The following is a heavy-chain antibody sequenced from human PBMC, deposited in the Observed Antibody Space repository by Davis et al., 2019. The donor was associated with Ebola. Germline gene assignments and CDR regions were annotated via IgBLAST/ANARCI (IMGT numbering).Heavy chain of an antibody. CDR2: INTDGSTI. V-gene: IGHV3-74*01. CDR1: GFTFSSCW. D-gene: IGHD1-26*01. J-gene: IGHJ4*02. Sequence: PGGSLRLSCAASGFTFSSCWMHWVRQVPGEGLVWVSRINTDGSTINYADSVKGRFTISRDNAKNTLYLQMNSLRADDTATYYCVTFPTSGSHYGFQGGWGQGTLVTVSS. CDR3: VTFPTSGSHYGFQGG.